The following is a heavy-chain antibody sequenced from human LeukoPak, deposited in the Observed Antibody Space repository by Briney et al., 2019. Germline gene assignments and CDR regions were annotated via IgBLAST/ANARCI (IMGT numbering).Heavy chain of an antibody. V-gene: IGHV1-18*01. CDR3: ARVRLSGDYYYYGMDV. CDR1: GYTFTSYG. CDR2: ISGYNDDT. D-gene: IGHD7-27*01. J-gene: IGHJ6*02. Sequence: ASVKVSCKASGYTFTSYGISWVRQAPGQGLEWVGWISGYNDDTNYAQRLQGRVTMTTDTSTSTAFMELKSLRSDDTAVYYCARVRLSGDYYYYGMDVWGQGTTVTVSS.